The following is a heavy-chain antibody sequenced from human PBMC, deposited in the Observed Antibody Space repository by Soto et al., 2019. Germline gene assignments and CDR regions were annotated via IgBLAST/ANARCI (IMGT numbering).Heavy chain of an antibody. Sequence: QVQLVQSGAEVKKPGSSVKVSCKASGGTFSSYTISWVRQAPGQGLEWMGRIIPIFGIANYAQKFQSRVTITADKSTSTAYMALSSLRSEDTAVYYCAVEGRCSGGSCYSGYNWFDPWGQGTLVTVSS. CDR1: GGTFSSYT. V-gene: IGHV1-69*02. CDR3: AVEGRCSGGSCYSGYNWFDP. J-gene: IGHJ5*02. CDR2: IIPIFGIA. D-gene: IGHD2-15*01.